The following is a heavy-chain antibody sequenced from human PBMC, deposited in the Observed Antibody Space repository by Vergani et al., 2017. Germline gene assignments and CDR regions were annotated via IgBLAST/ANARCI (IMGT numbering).Heavy chain of an antibody. CDR1: GGSISSYY. V-gene: IGHV4-59*12. J-gene: IGHJ5*02. CDR3: AASGVRNWFDP. Sequence: QVQLQESGPGLVKPSQTLSLTCTVSGGSISSYYWGWIRQPPGKGLEWIGYIYYSGSTYYNPSLKSRVTISVDRSKNQFSLKLSSVTAADTAVYYCAASGVRNWFDPWGQGTLVTVSS. CDR2: IYYSGST.